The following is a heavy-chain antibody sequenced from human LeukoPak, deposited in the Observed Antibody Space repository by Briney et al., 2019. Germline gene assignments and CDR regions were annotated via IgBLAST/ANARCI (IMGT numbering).Heavy chain of an antibody. D-gene: IGHD2-15*01. Sequence: SVNVSCKASGGTFSSYAISWVRQAPGQGLEWMGGIIPIFGTANYAQKFQGRVTITADESTSTAYMELSSLRSEDTAVYYCASPRTRYCSGGSCYSWGYWGQGTLVTVSS. CDR1: GGTFSSYA. V-gene: IGHV1-69*01. J-gene: IGHJ4*02. CDR3: ASPRTRYCSGGSCYSWGY. CDR2: IIPIFGTA.